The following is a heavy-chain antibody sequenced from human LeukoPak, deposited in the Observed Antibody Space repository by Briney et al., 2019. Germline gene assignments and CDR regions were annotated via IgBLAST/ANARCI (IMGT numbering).Heavy chain of an antibody. V-gene: IGHV3-43*02. CDR1: GFTFSSYT. J-gene: IGHJ4*02. CDR3: AKEGYCSGGSCSFDY. D-gene: IGHD2-15*01. CDR2: ISGDGGST. Sequence: GGSLRLSCAASGFTFSSYTMNWVRQAPGKGLEWVSLISGDGGSTYYADSVKGRFTISRDNSKNSLYLQMNSLRTEDTALYYCAKEGYCSGGSCSFDYWGQGTLVTVSS.